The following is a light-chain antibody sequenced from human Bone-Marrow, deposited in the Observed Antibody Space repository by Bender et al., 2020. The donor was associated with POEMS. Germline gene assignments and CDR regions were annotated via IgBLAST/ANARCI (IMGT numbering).Light chain of an antibody. Sequence: QSALTQPASVSGSPGQSITISCAGTSSDVGRYNLVSWYQQYPGKVPKLMISGVSNRPSGVSDRFSGSKSGNTASLTISGLQAEDEADYYCSSQTSSNTLVFGGGTKLTVL. J-gene: IGLJ3*02. CDR3: SSQTSSNTLV. V-gene: IGLV2-14*02. CDR2: GVS. CDR1: SSDVGRYNL.